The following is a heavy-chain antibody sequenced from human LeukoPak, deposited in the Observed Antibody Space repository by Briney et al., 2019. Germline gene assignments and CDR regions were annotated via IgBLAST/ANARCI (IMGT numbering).Heavy chain of an antibody. J-gene: IGHJ4*02. CDR3: ARAFVRDSSSWYFEGDDY. CDR2: INPSGGST. V-gene: IGHV1-46*01. Sequence: ASVKVSCKASGYTFTGYYMHWVRQAPGQGLEWMGIINPSGGSTSYAQKFQGRVTMTRDMSTSTVYMELSSLRSEDTAVYYCARAFVRDSSSWYFEGDDYWGQGTLVTVSS. CDR1: GYTFTGYY. D-gene: IGHD6-13*01.